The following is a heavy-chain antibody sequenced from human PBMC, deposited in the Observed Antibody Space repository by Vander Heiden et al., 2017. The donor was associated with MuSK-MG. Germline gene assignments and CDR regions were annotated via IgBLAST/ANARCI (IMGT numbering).Heavy chain of an antibody. V-gene: IGHV1-3*01. CDR3: GRGDIMVRGVTGRY. Sequence: QVQLVQSGAEVKKPGASVKVSCKASGYSFTNNVMHWVRQAPGHRPAWMGWINAGNGNTKYSQKFQGRVTITRDTSASTAYMELGSLRFEDTAVYYCGRGDIMVRGVTGRYWGQGTLVTVAS. CDR2: INAGNGNT. D-gene: IGHD3-10*01. J-gene: IGHJ4*02. CDR1: GYSFTNNV.